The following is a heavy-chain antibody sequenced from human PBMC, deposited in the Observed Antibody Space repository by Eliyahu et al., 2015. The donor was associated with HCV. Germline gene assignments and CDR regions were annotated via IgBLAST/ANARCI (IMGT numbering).Heavy chain of an antibody. V-gene: IGHV1-2*02. J-gene: IGHJ6*01. CDR2: INPNSGGT. CDR3: AGSTRILQLVDV. Sequence: QVQVVQSGSEVKHPGASVKVSCRASGHTLTGYYIHWVRQAPGQGLEWMGWINPNSGGTKYAQKFQGRVTLTRDTSISTAYMEVSRLRSDDTAVYYCAGSTRILQLVDVWSKGPRSPSPQ. D-gene: IGHD2-15*01. CDR1: GHTLTGYY.